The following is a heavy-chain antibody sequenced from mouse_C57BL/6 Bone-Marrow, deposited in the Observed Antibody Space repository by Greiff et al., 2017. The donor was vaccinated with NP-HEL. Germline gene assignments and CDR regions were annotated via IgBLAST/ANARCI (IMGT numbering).Heavy chain of an antibody. Sequence: QVQLQQPGAELVKPGASVKMSCKASGYTFTSYWITWVKQRPGQGLEWIGDIYPGSGSTNYNEKFKSKATLTVDTSSSTAYMQLSSLTSEDSAIYYCAPHYYGSSSYYAMDYWGQGTSVTVSS. J-gene: IGHJ4*01. V-gene: IGHV1-55*01. CDR3: APHYYGSSSYYAMDY. CDR1: GYTFTSYW. CDR2: IYPGSGST. D-gene: IGHD1-1*01.